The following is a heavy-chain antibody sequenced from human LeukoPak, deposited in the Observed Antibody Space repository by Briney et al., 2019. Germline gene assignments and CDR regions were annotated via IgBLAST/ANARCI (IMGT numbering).Heavy chain of an antibody. CDR3: AREGSGSYWFDP. D-gene: IGHD6-19*01. CDR1: GGSISSGGYY. Sequence: PSETLSLTCTVSGGSISSGGYYWSWIRQHPGKGLEWIGYIYYSGSTYYNPSLKSRVTISVDTSKNQFSLKLSSVTAAGTAVYYCAREGSGSYWFDPWGQGTLVTVSS. CDR2: IYYSGST. J-gene: IGHJ5*02. V-gene: IGHV4-31*03.